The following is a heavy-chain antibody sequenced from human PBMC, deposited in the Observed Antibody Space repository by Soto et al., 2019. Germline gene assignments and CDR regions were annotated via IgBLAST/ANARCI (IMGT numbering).Heavy chain of an antibody. CDR3: ASGRTTGDAFDL. D-gene: IGHD4-17*01. CDR2: IIPILGIA. V-gene: IGHV1-69*02. CDR1: GGTFSSYT. J-gene: IGHJ3*01. Sequence: QVQLVQSGAEVKKPGSSVKVSCKASGGTFSSYTISWVRQAPGQGLEWMGRIIPILGIANYAQKFQGRVTITADKSTSTAYMELSSLRSEDTAVYYCASGRTTGDAFDLWGEGTMVTVSS.